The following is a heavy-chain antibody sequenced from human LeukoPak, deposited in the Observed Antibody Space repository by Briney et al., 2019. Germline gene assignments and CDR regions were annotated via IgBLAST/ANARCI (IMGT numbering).Heavy chain of an antibody. V-gene: IGHV3-23*01. J-gene: IGHJ4*02. CDR2: ISHNGVAT. D-gene: IGHD4-23*01. CDR1: GIAFDKNA. Sequence: GGSLRLSCAAFGIAFDKNAMTWVRRVPGKGLEWVSTISHNGVATYYADSVKGRFTISRDNSKNTLYLQMNSLRAEDTAVYYCAREDYGGNSAVSYWGQGTLVTVSS. CDR3: AREDYGGNSAVSY.